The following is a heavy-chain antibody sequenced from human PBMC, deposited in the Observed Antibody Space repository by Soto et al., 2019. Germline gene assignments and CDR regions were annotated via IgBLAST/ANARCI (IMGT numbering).Heavy chain of an antibody. Sequence: ASVKVSCKASGYTFTSYAMHWVRQAPGQRLEWMGGINAGNGNTKYSQKFQGRVTITRDTSASTAYMELSSLRSEDTAVYYCAGPPELTRIYYYYGMDVWGQGTTVTVSS. J-gene: IGHJ6*02. D-gene: IGHD1-7*01. CDR1: GYTFTSYA. CDR3: AGPPELTRIYYYYGMDV. CDR2: INAGNGNT. V-gene: IGHV1-3*01.